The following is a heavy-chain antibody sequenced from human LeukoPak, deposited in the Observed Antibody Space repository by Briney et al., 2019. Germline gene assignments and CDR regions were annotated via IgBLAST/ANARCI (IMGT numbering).Heavy chain of an antibody. CDR1: GLTFGNYG. CDR3: AKGGSNNWSFDN. J-gene: IGHJ4*02. CDR2: IRYDGRNK. Sequence: PGGSLRLSCAAAGLTFGNYGMHWVRQAPGKGLQWVAYIRYDGRNKYSADSVKGRFTTYRDNSKSTLYLQMNSLRPKDTAVYYCAKGGSNNWSFDNWGQGTLVTVSS. V-gene: IGHV3-30*02. D-gene: IGHD1-1*01.